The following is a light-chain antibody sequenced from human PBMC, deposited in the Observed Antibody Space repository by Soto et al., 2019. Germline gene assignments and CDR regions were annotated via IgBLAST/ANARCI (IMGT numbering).Light chain of an antibody. J-gene: IGLJ2*01. CDR3: AAWDDSLNGRVA. CDR1: SSNIGSNT. CDR2: NNN. Sequence: QSVLTQPPSASGTPGQSVTISCSGSSSNIGSNTVNWYQHLPGTTPKLLIYNNNQRPSGVPDRFSGSKSGTSASLAISGLQSQDEGDYYCAAWDDSLNGRVAFGGGTKLTVL. V-gene: IGLV1-44*01.